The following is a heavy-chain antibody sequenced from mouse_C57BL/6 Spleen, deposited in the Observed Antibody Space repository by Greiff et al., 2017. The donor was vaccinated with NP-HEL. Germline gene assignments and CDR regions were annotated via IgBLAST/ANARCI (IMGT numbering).Heavy chain of an antibody. CDR3: ARTNYYGSDGYFDY. Sequence: QVQLQQSGAELVKPGASVKLSCKASGYTFTSYWMHWVKQRPGQGLEWIGMIHPNSGSTNYNEKFKSKATLTVDKSSSTAYMQLSSLTSEDSAVYYCARTNYYGSDGYFDYWGQGTTLTVSS. D-gene: IGHD2-1*01. CDR1: GYTFTSYW. CDR2: IHPNSGST. V-gene: IGHV1-64*01. J-gene: IGHJ2*01.